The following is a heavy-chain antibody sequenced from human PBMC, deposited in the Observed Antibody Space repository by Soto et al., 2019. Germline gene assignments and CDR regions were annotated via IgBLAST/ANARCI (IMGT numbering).Heavy chain of an antibody. V-gene: IGHV4-31*03. CDR1: GGSISSGGYY. CDR3: ASILGYCTNRVCPDDAFDI. Sequence: PSETLSLTCTVSGGSISSGGYYWSWIRQHPGKGLEWIGYIYYSGSTYYNPSLKSRVTISVDTSKNQFSLKLSSVTAADTAVYYCASILGYCTNRVCPDDAFDIWGQGTMVTVSS. CDR2: IYYSGST. J-gene: IGHJ3*02. D-gene: IGHD2-8*01.